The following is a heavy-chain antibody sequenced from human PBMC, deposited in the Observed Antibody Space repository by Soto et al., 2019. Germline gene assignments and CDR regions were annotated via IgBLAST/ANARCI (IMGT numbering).Heavy chain of an antibody. D-gene: IGHD1-7*01. CDR3: AGWNYDY. J-gene: IGHJ4*02. Sequence: CGSLRLSCAACGFTFRSYGMMWVRQTPGKGLEWVSAISQRAGGNTYYADSVKGRFTISRDDSKNTLYLQMDSLRPEDTAQYYCAGWNYDYWGQRTQVTVSS. V-gene: IGHV3-23*01. CDR2: ISQRAGGNT. CDR1: GFTFRSYG.